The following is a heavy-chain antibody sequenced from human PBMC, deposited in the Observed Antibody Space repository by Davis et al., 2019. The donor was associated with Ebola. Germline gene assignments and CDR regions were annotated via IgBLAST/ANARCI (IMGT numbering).Heavy chain of an antibody. J-gene: IGHJ4*02. CDR1: GFTFSNAW. Sequence: HTGGSLRLSCAASGFTFSNAWMHWVRHAPGKGLVWVSRINSDGSSTSYADSVKGRFTISRDNAKNTLYLQMNSLRAEDTAVYYCARVPGKVPAAIQEYYDFWSGYWYYFDYWGQGTLVTVSS. CDR2: INSDGSST. V-gene: IGHV3-74*01. CDR3: ARVPGKVPAAIQEYYDFWSGYWYYFDY. D-gene: IGHD3-3*01.